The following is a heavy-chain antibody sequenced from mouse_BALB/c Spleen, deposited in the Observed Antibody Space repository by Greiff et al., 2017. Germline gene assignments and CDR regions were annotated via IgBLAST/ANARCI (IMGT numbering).Heavy chain of an antibody. D-gene: IGHD2-14*01. CDR3: ARVYRNYAMDY. CDR2: ISSGGSYT. J-gene: IGHJ4*01. V-gene: IGHV5-9-4*01. CDR1: GFTFSSYA. Sequence: EVKLQESGGGLVKPGGSLKLSCAASGFTFSSYAMSWVRQSPEKRLEWVAEISSGGSYTYYPDTVTGRFTISRDNAKNTLYLEMSSLRSEDTAMYYCARVYRNYAMDYWGQGTSVTVSS.